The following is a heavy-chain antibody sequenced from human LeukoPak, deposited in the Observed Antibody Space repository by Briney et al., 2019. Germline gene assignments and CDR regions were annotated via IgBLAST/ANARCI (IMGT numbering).Heavy chain of an antibody. V-gene: IGHV4-39*01. D-gene: IGHD1-26*01. CDR2: IHSSGST. J-gene: IGHJ4*02. CDR3: LRSHGTY. Sequence: PSETLSLTCTVSGGSISSSSYYWAWIRQPPGKGPELIGNIHSSGSTFYNPSLRSRVTISVDTSKNQVSLNVFSVTAADTAVYYCLRSHGTYWGPGTLVTVSS. CDR1: GGSISSSSYY.